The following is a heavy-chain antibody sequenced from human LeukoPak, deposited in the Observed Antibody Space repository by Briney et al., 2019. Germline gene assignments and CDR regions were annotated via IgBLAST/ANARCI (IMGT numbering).Heavy chain of an antibody. CDR1: AFTVSSYA. CDR3: AEDSDGMDV. CDR2: ISGSGGST. Sequence: GGSLRLSCAASAFTVSSYAMNWVRQVPGKWLEWVSTISGSGGSTYYADSVKGRFTISRDNSKNTLYLQMNSLRAEDTAVYYCAEDSDGMDVWGQGTTVTVSS. V-gene: IGHV3-23*01. J-gene: IGHJ6*02.